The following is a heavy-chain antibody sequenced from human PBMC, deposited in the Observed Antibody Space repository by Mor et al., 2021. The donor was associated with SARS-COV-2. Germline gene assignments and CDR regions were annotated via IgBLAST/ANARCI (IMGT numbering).Heavy chain of an antibody. CDR2: IKSKTDGGTT. D-gene: IGHD1-26*01. Sequence: LEWVGRIKSKTDGGTTDYAAPVKGRFTISRDDSKNTLYLQMNSLKTEDTAVYYCTTDDPMYSGSYFYFDYWGQGTLVTV. CDR3: TTDDPMYSGSYFYFDY. V-gene: IGHV3-15*01. J-gene: IGHJ4*02.